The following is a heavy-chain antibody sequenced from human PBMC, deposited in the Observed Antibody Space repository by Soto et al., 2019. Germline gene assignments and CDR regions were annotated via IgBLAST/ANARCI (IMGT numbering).Heavy chain of an antibody. D-gene: IGHD3-16*01. J-gene: IGHJ3*02. Sequence: QVQLQESGPGLVKPSGTLSLTCAVSGGSISRNYWWSWVRQPLGGGLVWIGETYHSGSTNYNPSLKSRVTISIDKYNNQFFLDLTSVTAAATAVYYCARVHMITVGGHVYRHFDIWGQGTMVTVSS. CDR3: ARVHMITVGGHVYRHFDI. V-gene: IGHV4-4*02. CDR1: GGSISRNYW. CDR2: TYHSGST.